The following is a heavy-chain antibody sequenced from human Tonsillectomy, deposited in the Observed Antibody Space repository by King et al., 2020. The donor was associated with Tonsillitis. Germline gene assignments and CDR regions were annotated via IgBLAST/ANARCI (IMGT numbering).Heavy chain of an antibody. J-gene: IGHJ4*02. CDR3: AGLPYYDSSGYYRTLAY. CDR2: IDPSDSYT. D-gene: IGHD3-22*01. Sequence: QLVQSGAEVKKPGESLRISCKGSGYSFTSYWISWVRQMPGKGLEWMGRIDPSDSYTNYSPSFQGHVTISADKSISTAYLQWSSLKASDTAMYYCAGLPYYDSSGYYRTLAYWGQGTLVTVSS. V-gene: IGHV5-10-1*03. CDR1: GYSFTSYW.